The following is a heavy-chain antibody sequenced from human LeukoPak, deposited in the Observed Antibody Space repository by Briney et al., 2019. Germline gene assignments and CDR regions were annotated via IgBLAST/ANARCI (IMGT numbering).Heavy chain of an antibody. CDR2: ISAYNGNT. Sequence: ASVKVSCKASGYTFTSYGISWVRQAPGQGLEWMGWISAYNGNTNYAQKLQGRVTMTTDTSTSTAYMELRSLRSDDTAVYYCARDMGTDYYDSSGYSPSFDYWGQGTLVTVSS. CDR1: GYTFTSYG. CDR3: ARDMGTDYYDSSGYSPSFDY. J-gene: IGHJ4*02. D-gene: IGHD3-22*01. V-gene: IGHV1-18*01.